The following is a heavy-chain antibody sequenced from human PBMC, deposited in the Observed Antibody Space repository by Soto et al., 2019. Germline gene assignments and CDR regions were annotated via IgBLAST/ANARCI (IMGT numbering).Heavy chain of an antibody. Sequence: ASVKVSCKVSGYTLAELSIHWVRQAPGKGLEWMGGFDPEDGETIDAQKFQGRVTVTEDTSRNTVYMGLSGLRSEDTAVYYCTTGTTRTRLSATYAVNTFHFWGKGKMVTVPS. V-gene: IGHV1-24*01. D-gene: IGHD1-1*01. CDR3: TTGTTRTRLSATYAVNTFHF. CDR2: FDPEDGET. J-gene: IGHJ3*01. CDR1: GYTLAELS.